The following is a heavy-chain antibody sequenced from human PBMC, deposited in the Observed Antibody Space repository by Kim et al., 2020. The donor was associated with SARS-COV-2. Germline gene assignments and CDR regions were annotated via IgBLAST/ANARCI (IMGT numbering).Heavy chain of an antibody. CDR3: AKEQFGTRWVSFDS. D-gene: IGHD6-13*01. V-gene: IGHV3-43*01. Sequence: GGSLRRSCSASGFPFDGFSMHWVRQVPGRGLEWVSLISKDGRRTFYSDSVRGRFTISRDNSTLYLQMNGLTPEDTALYYCAKEQFGTRWVSFDSWGQGTPVPVAS. CDR1: GFPFDGFS. CDR2: ISKDGRRT. J-gene: IGHJ4*02.